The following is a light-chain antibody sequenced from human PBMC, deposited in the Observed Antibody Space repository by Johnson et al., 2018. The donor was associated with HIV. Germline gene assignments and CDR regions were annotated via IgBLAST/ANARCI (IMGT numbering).Light chain of an antibody. J-gene: IGLJ1*01. CDR3: GTWDNSLNGYG. V-gene: IGLV1-51*01. CDR2: DNN. Sequence: QFVLTQPPSVSAAPGQTVTISCSGSSSNVGSSFVSWYRQVPGTAPKLLIYDNNKRPSGIPGRFSGSKYGPSATLGITGLKTGDEADYYCGTWDNSLNGYGFGTGTKVTVL. CDR1: SSNVGSSF.